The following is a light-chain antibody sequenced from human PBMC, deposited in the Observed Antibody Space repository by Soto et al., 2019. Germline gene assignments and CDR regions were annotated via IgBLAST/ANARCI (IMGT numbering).Light chain of an antibody. CDR1: QGISSW. CDR2: TGS. CDR3: HKAKSSPLT. Sequence: DIQMTQSPSSVSASVGDRVSITCRASQGISSWLAWYQQKPGRAPKLLIYTGSSLQSGVPSRFSGTGSGTDFPLPISSLQPEDFATYNGHKAKSSPLTFGGGTKVEIK. V-gene: IGKV1-12*01. J-gene: IGKJ4*01.